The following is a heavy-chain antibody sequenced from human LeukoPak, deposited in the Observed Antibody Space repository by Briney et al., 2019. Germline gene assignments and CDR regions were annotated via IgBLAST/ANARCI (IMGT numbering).Heavy chain of an antibody. J-gene: IGHJ3*02. CDR1: GFTFSSYE. V-gene: IGHV3-48*03. D-gene: IGHD3-10*01. CDR3: ARGGLLWFGEFSAFDI. Sequence: GGSLRLSCAASGFTFSSYEMNWVRQAPGKGLEWVSYISSSGSTIYYADSVKGRFTISRDNAKNSLYLQMNSLRAEDTAVYYCARGGLLWFGEFSAFDIWGQGTMVTVSS. CDR2: ISSSGSTI.